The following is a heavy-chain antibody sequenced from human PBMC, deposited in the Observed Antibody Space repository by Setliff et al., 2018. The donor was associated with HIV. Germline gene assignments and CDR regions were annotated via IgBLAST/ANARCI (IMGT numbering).Heavy chain of an antibody. J-gene: IGHJ4*02. CDR3: ARDRDQGYSSGWPRD. CDR2: IKQDESEE. V-gene: IGHV3-7*01. Sequence: GGSLRLSCSASGFTFNSYWMSWVRQAPGKGLEWVANIKQDESEEYYLDSVKGRFTISRDNAKNSLYLQMNSLRAEDTAVYFCARDRDQGYSSGWPRDWGQGTLVTVSS. D-gene: IGHD6-19*01. CDR1: GFTFNSYW.